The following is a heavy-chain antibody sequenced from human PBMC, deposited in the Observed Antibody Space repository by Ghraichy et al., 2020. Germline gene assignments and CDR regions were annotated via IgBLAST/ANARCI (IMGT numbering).Heavy chain of an antibody. CDR2: IHHSGNT. J-gene: IGHJ4*02. D-gene: IGHD1-20*01. V-gene: IGHV4-59*01. CDR3: ARVLLTGTTPPRGYFDF. Sequence: SQTLSLTCNVSDGSISSYYWSWIRQSPGKGLEWIGYIHHSGNTNQNPPLKTRVTMSVDTSKNQFSLRLSSVTAADTAVYYCARVLLTGTTPPRGYFDFWGQGALVTVSS. CDR1: DGSISSYY.